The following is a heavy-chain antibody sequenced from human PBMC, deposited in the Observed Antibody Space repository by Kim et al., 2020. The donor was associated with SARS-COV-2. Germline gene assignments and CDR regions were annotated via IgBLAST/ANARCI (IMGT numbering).Heavy chain of an antibody. Sequence: ASVKVSCKASEYTFTGYYMHWVRQAPGQGLEWMGRIDPNSGGTNYAQNFQGRVTMTRDTSISTAYMELTRLTSDDTAVYYCARGDQIGTYRGGFDYWGQGTLVTVSS. D-gene: IGHD1-26*01. J-gene: IGHJ4*02. CDR3: ARGDQIGTYRGGFDY. CDR2: IDPNSGGT. V-gene: IGHV1-2*06. CDR1: EYTFTGYY.